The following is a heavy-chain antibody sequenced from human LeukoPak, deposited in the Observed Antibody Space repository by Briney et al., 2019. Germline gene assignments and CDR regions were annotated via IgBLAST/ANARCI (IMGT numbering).Heavy chain of an antibody. CDR2: ISGSGGST. CDR3: AKEGYGDYDFDY. J-gene: IGHJ4*02. CDR1: GFTFSSYA. V-gene: IGHV3-23*01. Sequence: PGGSLSLSCAASGFTFSSYAMSWVRQPPGKGLEWVSAISGSGGSTYYADSVKGRFTISRDNSKNTLYLQMNSLRAEDTAVYYCAKEGYGDYDFDYWGQGTLVTVSS. D-gene: IGHD4-17*01.